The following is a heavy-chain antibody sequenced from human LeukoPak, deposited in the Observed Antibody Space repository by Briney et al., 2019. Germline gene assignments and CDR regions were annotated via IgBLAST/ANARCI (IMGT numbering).Heavy chain of an antibody. D-gene: IGHD3-22*01. CDR2: ISYDGSNK. CDR3: AKDLITMIPYFDY. V-gene: IGHV3-30*18. Sequence: PGGSLRLSCAASGFTFSSYGMHWVRQAPGKGLEWVAVISYDGSNKYYADSVKGRFTISRDNSKNTLYLQMNSLRAEDTAVYYSAKDLITMIPYFDYWGQGTLVTVSS. CDR1: GFTFSSYG. J-gene: IGHJ4*02.